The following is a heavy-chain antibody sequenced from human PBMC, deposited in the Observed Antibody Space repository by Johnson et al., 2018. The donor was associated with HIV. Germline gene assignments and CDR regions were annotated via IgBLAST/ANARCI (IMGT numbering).Heavy chain of an antibody. CDR3: AKLPVLYGDFDDAFNI. CDR1: GFTFSSYA. J-gene: IGHJ3*02. V-gene: IGHV3-30-3*02. CDR2: ISYDGSNK. Sequence: QVQLVESGGGLIQRGGSLRLSCAASGFTFSSYAMHWVRQAPGKGLEWVAVISYDGSNKYYADSVKGRFTISRDNSKNTLYLQMNSLRAEDTAVYYCAKLPVLYGDFDDAFNIWGQGTMVTVSS. D-gene: IGHD4-17*01.